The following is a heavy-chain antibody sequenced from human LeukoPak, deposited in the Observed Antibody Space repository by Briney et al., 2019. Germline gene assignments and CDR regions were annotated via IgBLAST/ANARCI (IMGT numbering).Heavy chain of an antibody. CDR3: ARGSLASHDY. V-gene: IGHV3-74*01. D-gene: IGHD2-21*01. J-gene: IGHJ4*02. CDR1: GFTFSYHW. Sequence: GGSQRLSCAASGFTFSYHWMHWVRQAPGKGLVWVSRIRCDGRSTTYADSVRGRFTISRDNSKNTMYLQMSNLRVEDTAIYYCARGSLASHDYWGQGTLVTVPS. CDR2: IRCDGRST.